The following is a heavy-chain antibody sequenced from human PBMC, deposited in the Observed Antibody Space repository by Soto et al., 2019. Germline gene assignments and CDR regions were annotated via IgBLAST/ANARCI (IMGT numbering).Heavy chain of an antibody. Sequence: QVRLVESGGGVVQPGRSLRLSCAASGFAFTTFAMHWVRQCPGKGLEWLAIIWYDGSNIYYGDSVKGRFTISRDNSRNTLYLQKNSLRVEDTAVYYCARDNSGTPGHDGFDMWGRGALVTVSS. CDR1: GFAFTTFA. CDR3: ARDNSGTPGHDGFDM. J-gene: IGHJ3*02. V-gene: IGHV3-33*01. CDR2: IWYDGSNI. D-gene: IGHD1-1*01.